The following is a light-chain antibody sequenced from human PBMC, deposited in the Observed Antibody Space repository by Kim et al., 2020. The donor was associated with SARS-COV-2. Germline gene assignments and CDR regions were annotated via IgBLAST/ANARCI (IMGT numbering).Light chain of an antibody. Sequence: SPGERATLSCRASQSVRSSYLAWYQQKPGQAPRLLIYNASNRATGIPDRFSDSGSGTDFTLTISRVQPEDFAVYYCQQYGDSPRTFGQGTKVDIK. CDR2: NAS. CDR3: QQYGDSPRT. V-gene: IGKV3-20*01. J-gene: IGKJ1*01. CDR1: QSVRSSY.